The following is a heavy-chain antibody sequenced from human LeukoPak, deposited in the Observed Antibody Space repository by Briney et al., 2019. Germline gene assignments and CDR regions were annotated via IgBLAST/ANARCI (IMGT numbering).Heavy chain of an antibody. D-gene: IGHD6-19*01. Sequence: GGSLRLSCGASGFIFSTYWMHWVRQAPGKGLEWVSHIDSEGISATYGDPAKRRFIMSRDNAKNTVYLQMNSLRAEDTGVYYCTRGTSVVAGIDFWGQGTLVTVSS. J-gene: IGHJ4*02. CDR3: TRGTSVVAGIDF. V-gene: IGHV3-74*01. CDR2: IDSEGISA. CDR1: GFIFSTYW.